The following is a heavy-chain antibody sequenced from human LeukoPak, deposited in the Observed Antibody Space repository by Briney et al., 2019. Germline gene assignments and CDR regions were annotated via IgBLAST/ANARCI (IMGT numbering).Heavy chain of an antibody. CDR1: GYTFTSHW. Sequence: GESLKISCKGSGYTFTSHWIGWVRQMPGKGLEWMGIIYPGDSDTTYSPSFQGQVTISADKSISTAYLQWSSLKASDTAMYYCARYPSSSGWYGVPRYNWFDPWGQGTLVTVSS. J-gene: IGHJ5*02. V-gene: IGHV5-51*01. D-gene: IGHD6-19*01. CDR2: IYPGDSDT. CDR3: ARYPSSSGWYGVPRYNWFDP.